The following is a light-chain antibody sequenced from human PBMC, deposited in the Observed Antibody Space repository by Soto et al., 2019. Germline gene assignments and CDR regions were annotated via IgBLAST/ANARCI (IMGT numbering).Light chain of an antibody. CDR2: GAS. V-gene: IGKV3-15*01. CDR1: QSVSSN. Sequence: IVMTQSPATLSVSPGERATLSCRASQSVSSNLAWYQQKPGQAPRLLIYGASTRATGIPARFSGSGSGTEFTLTISSLQSEDFAVYYCQQYNNWPLTFGQGTKVDIK. J-gene: IGKJ1*01. CDR3: QQYNNWPLT.